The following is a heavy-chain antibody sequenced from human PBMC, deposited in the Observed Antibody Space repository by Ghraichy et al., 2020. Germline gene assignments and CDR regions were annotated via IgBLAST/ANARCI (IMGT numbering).Heavy chain of an antibody. CDR2: ISSSSSTI. V-gene: IGHV3-48*02. CDR3: ARAVTDATEASFDY. Sequence: GGSLRLSCAASGFTFSSYSMNWVRQAPGKGLEWVSYISSSSSTIYYADSVKGRFTISRDNAKNSLYLQMNSLRDEDTAVYYCARAVTDATEASFDYWGQGTLVTVSS. D-gene: IGHD4-17*01. J-gene: IGHJ4*02. CDR1: GFTFSSYS.